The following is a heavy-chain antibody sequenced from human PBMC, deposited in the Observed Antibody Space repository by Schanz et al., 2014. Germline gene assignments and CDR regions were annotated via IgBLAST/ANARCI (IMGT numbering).Heavy chain of an antibody. D-gene: IGHD2-8*02. CDR3: AKSLESCPGGRCSRGYFDY. Sequence: EVQLLESGGGLVEPGGSLRLSCAASGFSFSSYAMGWVRQARGKGLEWVSAISGSGGSTYYADSVKGRFTISRDNFKGALYLQMSSLRAEDTAVYYCAKSLESCPGGRCSRGYFDYWGQGTLVTVSS. CDR1: GFSFSSYA. CDR2: ISGSGGST. J-gene: IGHJ4*02. V-gene: IGHV3-23*01.